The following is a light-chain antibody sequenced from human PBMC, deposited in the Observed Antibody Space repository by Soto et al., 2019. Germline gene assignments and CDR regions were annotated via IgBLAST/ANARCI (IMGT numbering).Light chain of an antibody. V-gene: IGKV3-15*01. CDR3: QHYNDWPPTWT. J-gene: IGKJ1*01. CDR1: QSVSSK. Sequence: IVITQSPATLSVSPGERATLSCRASQSVSSKLAWYQQKPGQAPRVLIYGASTRATGIPARFSGSGSGTEFTLTISSLQTEDFAVYYCQHYNDWPPTWTFGQGTKV. CDR2: GAS.